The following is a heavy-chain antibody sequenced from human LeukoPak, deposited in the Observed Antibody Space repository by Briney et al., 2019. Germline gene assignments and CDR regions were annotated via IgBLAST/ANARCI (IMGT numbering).Heavy chain of an antibody. CDR3: ARGHSSGWSYYFDY. CDR2: INHSGST. CDR1: GGSFSGYY. D-gene: IGHD6-19*01. Sequence: SETLSLTCAVYGGSFSGYYWSWIRQPPGKGLEWIGEINHSGSTNYNPSLKSRVAISVDTSKNQFSLKLSSVTAADTAVYYCARGHSSGWSYYFDYWGQGTLVTVSS. V-gene: IGHV4-34*01. J-gene: IGHJ4*02.